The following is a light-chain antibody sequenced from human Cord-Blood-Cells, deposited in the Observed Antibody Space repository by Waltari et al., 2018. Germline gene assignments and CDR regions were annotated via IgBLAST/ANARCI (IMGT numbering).Light chain of an antibody. Sequence: QSALTQPASVSGSPGQSITISCTGTSSDVGGHNYVSLYHQHPCKAPNRMIYDVSNRPSGVSNCYSGSTSGNTASLTISGLQAEDEADYYCSSYTSSSTYVFGTGTKITVL. V-gene: IGLV2-14*03. J-gene: IGLJ1*01. CDR1: SSDVGGHNY. CDR2: DVS. CDR3: SSYTSSSTYV.